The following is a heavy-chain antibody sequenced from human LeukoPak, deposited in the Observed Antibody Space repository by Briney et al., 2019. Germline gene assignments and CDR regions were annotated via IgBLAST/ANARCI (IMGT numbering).Heavy chain of an antibody. CDR1: GYTFTSYY. J-gene: IGHJ6*02. D-gene: IGHD1-7*01. V-gene: IGHV1-46*01. CDR3: AREELELRFGYYYGMDV. CDR2: INPSGGST. Sequence: ASVKVSCKASGYTFTSYYMRWVRQAPGQGLEWMGIINPSGGSTSYAQKFQGRVTMTRDTSTSTVYMELSSLRSEDTAVYYCAREELELRFGYYYGMDVWGQGTTVTVSS.